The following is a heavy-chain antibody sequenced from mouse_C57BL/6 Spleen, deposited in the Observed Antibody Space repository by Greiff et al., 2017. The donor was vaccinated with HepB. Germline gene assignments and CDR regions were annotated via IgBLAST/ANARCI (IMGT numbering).Heavy chain of an antibody. Sequence: QVQLQQSGAELVMPGASVKLSCKASGYTFTSYWMHWVKQRPGQGLEWIGEIDPSDSYTNYNQKFKGKSTLTVDKSSSTAYMQLSSLTSEDSAVYYCARGYYGPPYAMDYWGQGTSVTVSS. J-gene: IGHJ4*01. V-gene: IGHV1-69*01. D-gene: IGHD1-1*01. CDR1: GYTFTSYW. CDR2: IDPSDSYT. CDR3: ARGYYGPPYAMDY.